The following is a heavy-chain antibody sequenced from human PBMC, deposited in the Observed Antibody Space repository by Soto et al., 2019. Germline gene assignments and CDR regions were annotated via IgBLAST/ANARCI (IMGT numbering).Heavy chain of an antibody. CDR1: GVSIHNSHSF. CDR3: GRVVEGATRHTDFDS. D-gene: IGHD2-21*01. CDR2: VYYSGGA. V-gene: IGHV4-39*01. J-gene: IGHJ5*01. Sequence: SETLSLTCAVSGVSIHNSHSFWGWIRQPPGKGLEFIANVYYSGGAHYNPSFKSRVTISVDTATNQVSLRMSSVTAADTAVYFCGRVVEGATRHTDFDSWGQGALVTVSS.